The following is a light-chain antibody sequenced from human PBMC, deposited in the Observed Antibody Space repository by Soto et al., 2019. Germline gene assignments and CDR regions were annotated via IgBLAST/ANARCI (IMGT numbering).Light chain of an antibody. J-gene: IGLJ3*02. CDR3: PSYDNKLSGWV. Sequence: QSVLTQPPSVSGAPGQRVTISCTGSSSRIGADDDVHWYQQLPGTAPKLRIYGNNNRPSGVPDRFSGSKSGTSASLAITGLQDEDEAEYFSPSYDNKLSGWVFGGGTKLTVL. CDR1: SSRIGADDD. CDR2: GNN. V-gene: IGLV1-40*01.